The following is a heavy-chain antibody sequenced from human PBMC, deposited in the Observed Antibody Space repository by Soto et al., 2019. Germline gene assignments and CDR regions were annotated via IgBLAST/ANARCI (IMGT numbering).Heavy chain of an antibody. V-gene: IGHV1-46*03. J-gene: IGHJ3*02. CDR3: ARAGSSSWYGSTGDAFDI. Sequence: APVKVSCKASGYTFTSYYMHWVRQAPGQGLEWMGIINPSGGSTSYAQKFQGRVTMTRDTSTSTVYMELSSRRSEDTAVYYCARAGSSSWYGSTGDAFDICGQGTMVTLSS. D-gene: IGHD6-13*01. CDR1: GYTFTSYY. CDR2: INPSGGST.